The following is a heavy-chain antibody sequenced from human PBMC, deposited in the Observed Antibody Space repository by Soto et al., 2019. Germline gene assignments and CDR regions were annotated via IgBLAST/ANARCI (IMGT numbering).Heavy chain of an antibody. V-gene: IGHV3-7*01. CDR3: ARTGIAAAVFWFDP. D-gene: IGHD6-13*01. J-gene: IGHJ5*02. Sequence: EVQLVESGGGLVQPGGSLRLSCAASGFTFSSYWMGWVRQAPGKGLEWVANIKQDGSEKYYVDSVKGRFTISRDNAKNSLYLQMNSLRAEDTAVYYCARTGIAAAVFWFDPWGQGTLVTVSS. CDR2: IKQDGSEK. CDR1: GFTFSSYW.